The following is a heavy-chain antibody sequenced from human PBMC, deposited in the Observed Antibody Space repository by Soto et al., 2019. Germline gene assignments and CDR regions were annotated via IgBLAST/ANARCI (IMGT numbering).Heavy chain of an antibody. CDR1: GFTFSSYA. CDR2: ISSNGGST. J-gene: IGHJ6*02. V-gene: IGHV3-64D*06. Sequence: PVGSLRLSCSASGFTFSSYAMHWVRQAPGKGLEYVSAISSNGGSTYYADSVKGRFTISRDNSKNTLYLQMSSLRAEDTAVYYCVKDPLPLVGATNYYYYGMDVWGQGTTVTVSS. D-gene: IGHD1-26*01. CDR3: VKDPLPLVGATNYYYYGMDV.